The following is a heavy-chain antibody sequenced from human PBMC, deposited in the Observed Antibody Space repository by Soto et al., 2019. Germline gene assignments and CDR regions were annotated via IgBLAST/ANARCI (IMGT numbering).Heavy chain of an antibody. J-gene: IGHJ6*03. CDR1: GFTFSSYA. CDR2: ISGSGGST. V-gene: IGHV3-23*01. CDR3: AKGLTTVTTEYYYYMDV. Sequence: EVQLLESGGGLVQPGGSLRLSCAASGFTFSSYAMSWVRQAPGKVLEWVSAISGSGGSTYYADSVKGRFTISRDNSKNTLYLQMNSLRAEDTAVYYCAKGLTTVTTEYYYYMDVWGKGTTVTVSS. D-gene: IGHD4-17*01.